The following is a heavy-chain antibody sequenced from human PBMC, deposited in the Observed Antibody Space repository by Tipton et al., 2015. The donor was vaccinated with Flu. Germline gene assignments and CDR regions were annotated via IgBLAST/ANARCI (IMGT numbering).Heavy chain of an antibody. D-gene: IGHD4-17*01. CDR1: GGSISSSSHY. Sequence: TLRLSCTVSGGSISSSSHYWGWIRQAPGRGLEWVGSIYYTGYPYYNSSLKSRLAMSIDTSKKQFSLRLSSVTAADTAVYYCARDRGDNAEYFQHWGQGTLVTVSS. CDR3: ARDRGDNAEYFQH. J-gene: IGHJ1*01. CDR2: IYYTGYP. V-gene: IGHV4-39*07.